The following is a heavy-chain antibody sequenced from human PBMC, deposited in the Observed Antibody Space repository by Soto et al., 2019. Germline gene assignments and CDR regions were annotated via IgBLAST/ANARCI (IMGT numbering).Heavy chain of an antibody. J-gene: IGHJ6*02. V-gene: IGHV3-33*01. D-gene: IGHD3-10*01. Sequence: QVQLVESGGGVVQPGRSLRLSCAASGFTFSSFAMHWVRQPPGKGLEWVAVIWYDGSNKYHADSVKGRFTISRDNSKNTVNLQMNSLRSDDTAVYYCAIGGLILGVIQPSHYYDMDVWGQGTTVAVSS. CDR1: GFTFSSFA. CDR2: IWYDGSNK. CDR3: AIGGLILGVIQPSHYYDMDV.